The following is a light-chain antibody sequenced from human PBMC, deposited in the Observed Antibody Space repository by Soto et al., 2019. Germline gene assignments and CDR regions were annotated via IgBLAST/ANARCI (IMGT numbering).Light chain of an antibody. V-gene: IGKV3-15*01. CDR2: DAS. CDR1: ESVSRN. J-gene: IGKJ5*01. CDR3: QQYNSWPPIT. Sequence: EVVMTQSPATLSVSPGERATLSCRASESVSRNLAWCQQKPGQAPRLLIYDASTRATGIPDRFSGGGSGTEFTLTISSLQSEDFVVYYCQQYNSWPPITFGQGTRLAIK.